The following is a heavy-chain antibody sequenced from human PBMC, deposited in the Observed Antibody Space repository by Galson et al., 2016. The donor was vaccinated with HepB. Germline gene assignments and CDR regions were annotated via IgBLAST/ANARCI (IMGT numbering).Heavy chain of an antibody. CDR1: GFTFSSYA. CDR2: ISGSDGST. CDR3: AKRRSTIGDFDS. Sequence: SLRLSCAASGFTFSSYAMSWVRQAPGKGLEWVSAISGSDGSTYYADSVKGRFTISRDDSKNTLYLRMNSLRAEDTAVYYCAKRRSTIGDFDSWGQGILVTVSS. J-gene: IGHJ4*02. V-gene: IGHV3-23*01.